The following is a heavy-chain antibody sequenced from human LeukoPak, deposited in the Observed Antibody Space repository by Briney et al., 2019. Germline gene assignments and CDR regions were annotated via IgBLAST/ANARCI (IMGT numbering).Heavy chain of an antibody. V-gene: IGHV3-48*03. CDR2: ISSSGSTI. CDR1: GFTFSSYE. Sequence: GGSLRLSCAASGFTFSSYEMSWVRQAPGKGLEWVSYISSSGSTIYYADSVKGQFTISRDNSKNTLYLQMNSLRAEDTAVYYCAKRLAIGAPYYYMDVWGKGTTVTVSS. CDR3: AKRLAIGAPYYYMDV. J-gene: IGHJ6*03.